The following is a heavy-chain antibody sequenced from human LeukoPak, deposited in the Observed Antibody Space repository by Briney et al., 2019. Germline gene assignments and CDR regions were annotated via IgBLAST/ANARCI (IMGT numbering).Heavy chain of an antibody. V-gene: IGHV1-2*02. CDR1: GYTFTGYY. CDR3: ARGYCSSTSCYIPFWFDP. J-gene: IGHJ5*02. CDR2: INPNSGGT. Sequence: ASVKVSRKASGYTFTGYYMHWVRQAPGQGLEWMGWINPNSGGTNYAQKFQGRVTMTRDTSISTAYMELSRLRSDDTAVYYCARGYCSSTSCYIPFWFDPWGQGTLVTVSS. D-gene: IGHD2-2*02.